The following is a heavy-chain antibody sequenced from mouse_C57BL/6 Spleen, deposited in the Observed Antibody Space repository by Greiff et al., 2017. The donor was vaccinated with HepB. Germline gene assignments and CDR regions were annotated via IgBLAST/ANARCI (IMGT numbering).Heavy chain of an antibody. Sequence: QVHVKQSGAELAKPGASVKLSCKASGFTFTSYWMHWVKQRPGQGLEWIGYINPSSGYTKYNQKFKDKATLTADKSSSTAYMQLSSLTYEDSAVYYCARDTNWEGALMDYWGQGTSVTVSS. CDR1: GFTFTSYW. CDR3: ARDTNWEGALMDY. D-gene: IGHD4-1*02. V-gene: IGHV1-7*01. CDR2: INPSSGYT. J-gene: IGHJ4*01.